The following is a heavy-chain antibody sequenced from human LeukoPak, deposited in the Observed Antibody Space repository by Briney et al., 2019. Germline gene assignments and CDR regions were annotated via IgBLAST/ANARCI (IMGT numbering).Heavy chain of an antibody. V-gene: IGHV4-4*07. Sequence: SETLSLTCTVSGDSISNYYWSWIRQPAGKGLEWIGRIYTSGSTNYNPSPKSRVTMSVDTSKNQFSLKLSSVTAADTAVYYCARVSLVRGAPDYYFDYWGQGTLVTVSS. CDR3: ARVSLVRGAPDYYFDY. CDR2: IYTSGST. CDR1: GDSISNYY. J-gene: IGHJ4*02. D-gene: IGHD3-10*01.